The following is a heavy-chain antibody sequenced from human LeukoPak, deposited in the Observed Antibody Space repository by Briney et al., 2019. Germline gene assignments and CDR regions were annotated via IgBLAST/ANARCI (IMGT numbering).Heavy chain of an antibody. D-gene: IGHD3-10*01. CDR3: ASFHYYGSGAYYLPY. J-gene: IGHJ4*02. CDR2: IGDSGATT. CDR1: GFTLSSYA. V-gene: IGHV3-23*01. Sequence: GGSLRLSCAASGFTLSSYAMTWVRQAPGKGLEWVSDIGDSGATTYYADSVKGRFTISRDNSKNTLYLQMSSLRAEDTAVYFCASFHYYGSGAYYLPYWGQGTLVTVSS.